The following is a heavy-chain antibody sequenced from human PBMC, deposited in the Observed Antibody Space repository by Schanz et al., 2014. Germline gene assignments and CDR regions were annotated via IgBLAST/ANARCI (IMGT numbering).Heavy chain of an antibody. J-gene: IGHJ4*02. CDR1: GYTFTSYY. CDR3: ARDGEAAAGCDY. Sequence: QVQLVQSGAEAKKPGASVKVSCKASGYTFTSYYMHWVRQAPGQGLEWMEIINPSGGSTSYAQKFQGRVTMTRDTSTSTVYRELSSLRSEDTALYYCARDGEAAAGCDYWGQGTLVTVSS. CDR2: INPSGGST. V-gene: IGHV1-46*03. D-gene: IGHD6-13*01.